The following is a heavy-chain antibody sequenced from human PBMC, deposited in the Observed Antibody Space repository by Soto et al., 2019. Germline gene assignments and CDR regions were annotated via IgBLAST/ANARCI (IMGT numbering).Heavy chain of an antibody. J-gene: IGHJ6*02. CDR1: GFTFSNYA. CDR3: VGEWSGSSCWCMDV. D-gene: IGHD6-19*01. V-gene: IGHV3-23*01. CDR2: IGGSGGDT. Sequence: QLLESGGGLVQPGGSLRVSCAASGFTFSNYAMTWVRQAPGKGLERVSTIGGSGGDTYYSDSVKGRFTISRDNSRNSLYLQVDSLRAEDTALYYCVGEWSGSSCWCMDVWGQGTTVTVSS.